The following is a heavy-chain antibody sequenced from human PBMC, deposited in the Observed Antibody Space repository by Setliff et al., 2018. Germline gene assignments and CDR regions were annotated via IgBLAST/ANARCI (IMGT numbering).Heavy chain of an antibody. CDR3: ARDGGEY. J-gene: IGHJ4*02. Sequence: LRLSCAASGFTFDDYVMHWVRQAPGKGLEWVSGISWDSGSKGYADSVKGRFTISRDNAKNTLYLQLNSLRAEDTGVYYCARDGGEYWGQGTLVTVSS. CDR2: ISWDSGSK. D-gene: IGHD3-16*01. CDR1: GFTFDDYV. V-gene: IGHV3-9*01.